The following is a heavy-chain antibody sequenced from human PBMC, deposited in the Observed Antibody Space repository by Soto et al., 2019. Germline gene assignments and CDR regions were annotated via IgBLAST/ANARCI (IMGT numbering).Heavy chain of an antibody. Sequence: EVQLVESGGGLIQPGGSLKLSCAASGFTVGNNYMSWVRQAPGKGLEWVALIYSTGTTEYADSVKGRFTVSRDNAKNTLYLKMNSLRAEDTAVYYCAKDGRGSGSYYNSFGYWGQGTLVTVSS. CDR1: GFTVGNNY. V-gene: IGHV3-53*01. CDR2: IYSTGTT. D-gene: IGHD3-10*01. J-gene: IGHJ4*02. CDR3: AKDGRGSGSYYNSFGY.